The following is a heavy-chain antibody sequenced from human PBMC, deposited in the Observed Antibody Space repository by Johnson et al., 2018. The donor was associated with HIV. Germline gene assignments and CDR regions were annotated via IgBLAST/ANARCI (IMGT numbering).Heavy chain of an antibody. V-gene: IGHV3-30*14. CDR1: GFTFSSYA. CDR3: ARGAIKYSSSWLGAFDI. J-gene: IGHJ3*02. Sequence: QVQLVESGGGVVQPGRSLRLSCAASGFTFSSYAMHWVRQAPGKGLEWVAVIYSGGSTYYADSVKGRFTISRDNSKNTLYLQMNSLRAEDTALYYCARGAIKYSSSWLGAFDIWGQGTMVIVSS. D-gene: IGHD6-6*01. CDR2: IYSGGST.